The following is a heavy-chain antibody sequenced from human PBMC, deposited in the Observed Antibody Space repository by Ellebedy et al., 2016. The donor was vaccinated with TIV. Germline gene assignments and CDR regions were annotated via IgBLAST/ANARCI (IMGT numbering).Heavy chain of an antibody. Sequence: GESLKIPCAASGFTFSLYSMNWVRQAPGKGLEWISYISSGSSSIYYADSVKGRFTITRDNDKNLLYLQMSSLRVEDTAVYYCARDFRQWLAQGDALDVWGQGTTVTVSS. CDR3: ARDFRQWLAQGDALDV. J-gene: IGHJ6*02. D-gene: IGHD6-19*01. CDR1: GFTFSLYS. CDR2: ISSGSSSI. V-gene: IGHV3-48*01.